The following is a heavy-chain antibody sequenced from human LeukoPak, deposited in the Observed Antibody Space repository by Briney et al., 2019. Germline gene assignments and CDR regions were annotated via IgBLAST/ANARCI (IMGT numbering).Heavy chain of an antibody. D-gene: IGHD3-10*01. CDR1: GFTFSSYW. J-gene: IGHJ3*02. CDR2: ISSSSSTI. Sequence: PGGSLRLSCAASGFTFSSYWMSWVRQAPGKGLEWVSYISSSSSTIYYADSVKGRFTISRDNAKNSLYLQMNSLRAEDTAVYYCARESQLLWFGELWAFDIWGQGTMVTVSS. V-gene: IGHV3-48*01. CDR3: ARESQLLWFGELWAFDI.